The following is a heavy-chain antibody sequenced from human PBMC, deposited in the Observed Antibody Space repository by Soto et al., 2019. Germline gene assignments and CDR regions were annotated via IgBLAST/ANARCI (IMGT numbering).Heavy chain of an antibody. CDR3: ARLKAPYYYDSSGWYFDY. V-gene: IGHV4-31*02. D-gene: IGHD3-22*01. CDR1: GGSISSGGYY. J-gene: IGHJ4*02. CDR2: IYYSGST. Sequence: SETLSLTCTVSGGSISSGGYYWSWIRQHPGKGLEWIGYIYYSGSTYYNPSLKSRVTISVDTSKNQFSLKLSSVTAADTAVYYCARLKAPYYYDSSGWYFDYWGQGTLVTVS.